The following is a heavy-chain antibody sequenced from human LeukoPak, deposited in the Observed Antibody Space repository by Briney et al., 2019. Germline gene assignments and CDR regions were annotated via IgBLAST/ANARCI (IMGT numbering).Heavy chain of an antibody. CDR2: IYHSGST. Sequence: PSETLSLTCTVSGYSISSGYYWGWIRQPPGKGLEWIGSIYHSGSTYYNPSLKSRVTISVDTSKNQFSLKLSSVTAADTAVYYCARPGSIAAAGMWAYYFDYWGQGTLVTVSS. J-gene: IGHJ4*02. CDR3: ARPGSIAAAGMWAYYFDY. D-gene: IGHD6-13*01. CDR1: GYSISSGYY. V-gene: IGHV4-38-2*02.